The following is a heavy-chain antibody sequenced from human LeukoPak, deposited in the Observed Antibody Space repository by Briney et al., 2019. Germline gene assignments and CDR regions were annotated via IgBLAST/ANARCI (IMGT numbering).Heavy chain of an antibody. D-gene: IGHD3-3*01. CDR3: ARARFLEWLHPSNWFDS. CDR1: GGSFSGYY. Sequence: SETLSLTCAVYGGSFSGYYWSWIRQPPGKGLEWIGEINHSGSTNYNPSLKSRVTISVDTSKNQFSLKLSSVTAADTAVYYCARARFLEWLHPSNWFDSWGQGTLVTVSS. J-gene: IGHJ5*01. V-gene: IGHV4-34*01. CDR2: INHSGST.